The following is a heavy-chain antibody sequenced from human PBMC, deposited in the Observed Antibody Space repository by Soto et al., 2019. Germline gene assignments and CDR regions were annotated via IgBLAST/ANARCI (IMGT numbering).Heavy chain of an antibody. Sequence: PGGSLRLSCGAPAFSFSHYAMHWVRQAPGKGLECVAVISYDGNIKRYADSVKGRFTISRDNSENTLYLQMNSLSPEDTAVYYCARAGYCSGGRCYSPYYYYYGMDVWGQGTTVTVSS. CDR2: ISYDGNIK. CDR3: ARAGYCSGGRCYSPYYYYYGMDV. J-gene: IGHJ6*02. D-gene: IGHD2-15*01. CDR1: AFSFSHYA. V-gene: IGHV3-30-3*01.